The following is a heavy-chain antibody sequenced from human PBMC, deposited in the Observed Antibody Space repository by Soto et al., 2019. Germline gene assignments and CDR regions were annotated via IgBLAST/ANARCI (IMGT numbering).Heavy chain of an antibody. CDR1: GGSFSGNY. D-gene: IGHD1-26*01. J-gene: IGHJ6*02. Sequence: SETLSLTCAVYGGSFSGNYWSWIRQPPGKGLEWIGEINHSGSTNYNPSLKSRVTISVDTSKNQFSLKLSSVTAADTAVYYCARGSGSHLSYYYYYYGMDVWGQGTTVTVSS. V-gene: IGHV4-34*01. CDR3: ARGSGSHLSYYYYYYGMDV. CDR2: INHSGST.